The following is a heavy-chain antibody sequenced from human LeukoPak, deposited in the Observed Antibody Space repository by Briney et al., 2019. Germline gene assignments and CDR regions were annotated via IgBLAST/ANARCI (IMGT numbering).Heavy chain of an antibody. V-gene: IGHV3-21*01. Sequence: GGSLRLSCAASGFTFSSYSMNWVRQAPGKGLEWVSSISSSSSYIYYADSVKGRFTISRDNAKNSLYLQMNSLRAEDTAVYYCARDVHCSSTSCYPNYYYYYMDVWGKGTTVTVSS. CDR2: ISSSSSYI. D-gene: IGHD2-2*01. CDR3: ARDVHCSSTSCYPNYYYYYMDV. J-gene: IGHJ6*03. CDR1: GFTFSSYS.